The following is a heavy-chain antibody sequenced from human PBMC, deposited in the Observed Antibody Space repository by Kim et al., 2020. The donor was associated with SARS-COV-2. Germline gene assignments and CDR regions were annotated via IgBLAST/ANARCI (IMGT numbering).Heavy chain of an antibody. D-gene: IGHD6-19*01. J-gene: IGHJ6*02. Sequence: SLKSRVTISVDTSKNQFSLKLSSVTAADTAVYYCARGRGGSGWYYYGMDVWGQGTTVTVSS. V-gene: IGHV4-34*01. CDR3: ARGRGGSGWYYYGMDV.